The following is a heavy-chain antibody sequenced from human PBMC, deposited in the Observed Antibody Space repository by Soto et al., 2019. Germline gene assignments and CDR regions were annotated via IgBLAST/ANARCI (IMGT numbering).Heavy chain of an antibody. CDR2: IIPILGIA. CDR1: GGTFSSYT. CDR3: ARGGYSYGYGY. V-gene: IGHV1-69*02. Sequence: QVQLVQSGAEVKKPGSSVKVSCKASGGTFSSYTISWVRQAPGQGLEWMGRIIPILGIANYAQKFQGRVTITADKSTSSASMDLSSLRSEYTAGYYCARGGYSYGYGYWGQGTLVTVSS. J-gene: IGHJ4*02. D-gene: IGHD5-18*01.